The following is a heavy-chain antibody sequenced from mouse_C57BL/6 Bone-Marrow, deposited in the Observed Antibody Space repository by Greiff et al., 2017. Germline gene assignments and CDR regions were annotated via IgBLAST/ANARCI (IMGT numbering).Heavy chain of an antibody. Sequence: EVQGVESGGGLVQPGGSLKLSCAASGFTFSDYYMYWVRQTPEKRLEWVAYISNGGGSTYYPDTVKGRFTISRDNAKNTLYLQMSRLKSEDTAMYYCARSFYGSSPNWYFDVWGTGTTVTVAS. J-gene: IGHJ1*03. CDR3: ARSFYGSSPNWYFDV. V-gene: IGHV5-12*01. D-gene: IGHD1-1*01. CDR1: GFTFSDYY. CDR2: ISNGGGST.